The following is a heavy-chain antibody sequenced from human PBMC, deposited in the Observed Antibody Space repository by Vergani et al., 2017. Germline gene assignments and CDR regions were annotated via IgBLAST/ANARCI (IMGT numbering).Heavy chain of an antibody. D-gene: IGHD3-3*01. V-gene: IGHV4-59*01. J-gene: IGHJ3*02. Sequence: QVQLQESGPGLVKPSETLSLTCIVSGGSISSYYWSWIRQPPGKGLEWIGYIYYSGSTNYNPSLKSRVTISVDTSKNQFSLKLSSLTAAETAVYYCARDSRYYDFWSGYKDDAFDIWGQGTMVTVSS. CDR1: GGSISSYY. CDR2: IYYSGST. CDR3: ARDSRYYDFWSGYKDDAFDI.